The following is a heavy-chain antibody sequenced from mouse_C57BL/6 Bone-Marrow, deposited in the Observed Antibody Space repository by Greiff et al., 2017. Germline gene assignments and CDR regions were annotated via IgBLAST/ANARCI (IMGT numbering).Heavy chain of an antibody. CDR2: ISDGGSYT. D-gene: IGHD1-1*01. CDR1: GFTFSSYA. Sequence: EVMLVESGGGLVKPGGSLKLSCAASGFTFSSYAMSWVRQTPEKRLEWVATISDGGSYTYYPDNVKGRFTISRDNAKNNLYLQMSHLKSEDTAMYYCAGEGYGSSGGYFDVWGTGTTVTVSS. V-gene: IGHV5-4*01. CDR3: AGEGYGSSGGYFDV. J-gene: IGHJ1*03.